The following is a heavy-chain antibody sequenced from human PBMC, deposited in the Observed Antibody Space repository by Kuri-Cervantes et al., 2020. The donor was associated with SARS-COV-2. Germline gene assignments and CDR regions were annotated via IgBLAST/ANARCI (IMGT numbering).Heavy chain of an antibody. CDR3: ARGPMVYAIYGL. CDR1: GGSFSDFY. J-gene: IGHJ2*01. V-gene: IGHV4-34*01. CDR2: ITHSGST. D-gene: IGHD2-8*01. Sequence: SQTLSLTCAVYGGSFSDFYWSWLRQPPGKGLEWIGRITHSGSTNYNPSLKSRVTISVDTSKNQFSLKLSSVTAADTAVYYCARGPMVYAIYGLWGRGTLVTVSS.